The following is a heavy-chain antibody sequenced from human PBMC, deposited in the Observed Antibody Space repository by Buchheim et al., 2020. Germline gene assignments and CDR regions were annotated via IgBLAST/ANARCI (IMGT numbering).Heavy chain of an antibody. D-gene: IGHD6-13*01. CDR2: ISGSGGST. J-gene: IGHJ6*02. V-gene: IGHV3-23*01. CDR1: GFTFSSYA. Sequence: EVQLLESGGGLVQPGGSLRLSCAASGFTFSSYAMSWVRQAPGKGLEWVSAISGSGGSTYYADSVKGRFTIPRDNSKNTLYLQRNSLRAEDTAVYYCANGLTGSAAAGSWYYYYGMDVWGQGTT. CDR3: ANGLTGSAAAGSWYYYYGMDV.